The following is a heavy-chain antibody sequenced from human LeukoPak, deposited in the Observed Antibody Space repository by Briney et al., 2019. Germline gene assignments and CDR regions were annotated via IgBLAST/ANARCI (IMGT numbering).Heavy chain of an antibody. CDR1: GGSFSGYY. J-gene: IGHJ5*02. Sequence: SETLSLTCAVYGGSFSGYYWSWIRQPPGKGLEWIGEINHSGSTNYNPSLKSRVTISVDTSKNQFSLKLSSVTAADTAVYYCARKRIQLWTPGGWFDPWGQGTLVTVSS. D-gene: IGHD5-18*01. V-gene: IGHV4-34*01. CDR3: ARKRIQLWTPGGWFDP. CDR2: INHSGST.